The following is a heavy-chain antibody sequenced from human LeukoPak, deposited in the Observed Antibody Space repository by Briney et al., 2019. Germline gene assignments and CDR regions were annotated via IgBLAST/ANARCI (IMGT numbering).Heavy chain of an antibody. J-gene: IGHJ4*02. CDR2: ISGDGGST. D-gene: IGHD2-2*01. V-gene: IGHV3-43*02. CDR3: AKDMGCSSTSCLIDY. Sequence: PGGSLRLSCAASGFTFDDYAMHWVRQAPGKGLEWVSLISGDGGSTYYADSVKGRFTISRDNCKNSLYLQMNSLRTEDTALYYCAKDMGCSSTSCLIDYWGQGTLVTVSS. CDR1: GFTFDDYA.